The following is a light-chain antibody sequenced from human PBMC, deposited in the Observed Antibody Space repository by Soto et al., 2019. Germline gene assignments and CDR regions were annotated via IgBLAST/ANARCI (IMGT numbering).Light chain of an antibody. CDR3: HQRRNWPLT. CDR2: DAS. V-gene: IGKV3-11*01. J-gene: IGKJ4*02. CDR1: QSVSSY. Sequence: EIVLTQSPATLSLSPGERATLSYRASQSVSSYLAWYQQKPGQAPRLLIYDASSRATGIPARFSGSGSGTDFTLTISSLEPEDFAVYYCHQRRNWPLTFGGGTKVEIK.